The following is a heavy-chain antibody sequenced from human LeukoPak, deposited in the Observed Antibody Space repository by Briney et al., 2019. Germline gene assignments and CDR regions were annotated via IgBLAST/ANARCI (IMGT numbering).Heavy chain of an antibody. CDR2: MNPNSGNT. Sequence: ASVKVSCKASGYSFTTYGINWVRHATGQGLEWMGWMNPNSGNTAYPQKFQGRVTMTRNTSISTAYMELSSLRSEDPALYYCASVAGVYGDYALDYWGQGTLVTVSS. V-gene: IGHV1-8*01. CDR1: GYSFTTYG. J-gene: IGHJ4*02. CDR3: ASVAGVYGDYALDY. D-gene: IGHD4-17*01.